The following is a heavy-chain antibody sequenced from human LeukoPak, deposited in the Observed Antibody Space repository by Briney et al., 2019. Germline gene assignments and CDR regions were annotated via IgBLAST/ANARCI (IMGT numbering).Heavy chain of an antibody. CDR3: TRASLADPFDY. D-gene: IGHD2-15*01. V-gene: IGHV1-18*01. Sequence: ASVKVSCKASGYTFTSYGISWERQAPGQGLEWMGWISAYNGNTNYAQKLQGRVTITTDTSTRTAYLELRSLRTDDTAVYYCTRASLADPFDYWGQGTLVTVSS. CDR2: ISAYNGNT. J-gene: IGHJ4*02. CDR1: GYTFTSYG.